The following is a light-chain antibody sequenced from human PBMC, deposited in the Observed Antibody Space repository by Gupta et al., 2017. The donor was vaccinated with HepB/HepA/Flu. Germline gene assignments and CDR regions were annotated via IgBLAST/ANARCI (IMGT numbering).Light chain of an antibody. Sequence: EIVFTQSPRTLSLSPWERATLSCRASQSVSSSYLAWYQQKPGQAPSLLIYGASSRATGIPDRFSGSGSGTDFTLTISRLEPEDFAMYYCQQDGSSPRMFGPGTKVEIK. CDR1: QSVSSSY. V-gene: IGKV3-20*01. CDR2: GAS. CDR3: QQDGSSPRM. J-gene: IGKJ1*01.